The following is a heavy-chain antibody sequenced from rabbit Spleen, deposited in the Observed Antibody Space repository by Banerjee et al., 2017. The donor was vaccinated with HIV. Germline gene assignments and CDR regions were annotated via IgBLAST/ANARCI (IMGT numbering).Heavy chain of an antibody. V-gene: IGHV1S7*01. D-gene: IGHD1-1*01. J-gene: IGHJ2*01. CDR3: ARNYVNAFDP. CDR1: GFTLSSYY. Sequence: QLKETGGDLVKPGAFLTLTCTASGFTLSSYYMNWVRQAPGKGLEWIGYIDPVFGITYYANWVNGRFSISRENAQNTVFLQMTSLTAADTATYFCARNYVNAFDPWGPGTLVTVS. CDR2: IDPVFGIT.